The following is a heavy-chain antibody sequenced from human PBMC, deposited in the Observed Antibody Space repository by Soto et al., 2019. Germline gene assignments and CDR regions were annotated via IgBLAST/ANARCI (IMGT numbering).Heavy chain of an antibody. V-gene: IGHV3-30*18. J-gene: IGHJ6*03. CDR3: AKDYCGGDCYPYYYYYMDV. Sequence: QVQLAESGGGVVQPGRSLRLSCAASGFTFSSYGMHWVRQAPGKGLAWVAVISYDGSNKYYADSVKGRFTISRDNSKNTLYLQMNSLRAEDTAVYYCAKDYCGGDCYPYYYYYMDVWGKGTTVTVSS. CDR1: GFTFSSYG. D-gene: IGHD2-21*01. CDR2: ISYDGSNK.